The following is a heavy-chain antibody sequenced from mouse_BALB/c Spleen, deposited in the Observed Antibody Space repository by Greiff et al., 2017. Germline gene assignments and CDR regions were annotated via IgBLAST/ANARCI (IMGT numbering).Heavy chain of an antibody. V-gene: IGHV14-3*02. CDR3: AREELRLLLSYWYFDV. D-gene: IGHD1-2*01. CDR1: GFNIKDTY. Sequence: EVQVVESGAELVKPGASVKLSCTASGFNIKDTYMHWVKQRPEQGLEWIGRIDPANGNTKYDPKFQGKATITADTSSNTAYLQLSSLTSEDTAVYYCAREELRLLLSYWYFDVWGAGTTVTVSS. CDR2: IDPANGNT. J-gene: IGHJ1*01.